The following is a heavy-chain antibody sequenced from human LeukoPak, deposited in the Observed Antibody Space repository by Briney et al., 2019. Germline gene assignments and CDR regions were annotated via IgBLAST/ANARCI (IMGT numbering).Heavy chain of an antibody. CDR2: IYYSGST. J-gene: IGHJ4*02. V-gene: IGHV4-59*08. Sequence: SETLSLTCTVSGGSISGYYWSWIRQPPGKGLEWIGYIYYSGSTYYNPSLKSRVTISVDTSKNQFSLKLSSVTAADTAVYYCARHPGVIAAADFDYWGQGTLVTVSS. CDR1: GGSISGYY. D-gene: IGHD6-13*01. CDR3: ARHPGVIAAADFDY.